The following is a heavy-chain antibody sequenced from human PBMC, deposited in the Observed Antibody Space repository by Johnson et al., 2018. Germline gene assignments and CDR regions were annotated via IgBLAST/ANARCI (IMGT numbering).Heavy chain of an antibody. J-gene: IGHJ1*01. V-gene: IGHV3-33*01. D-gene: IGHD2-15*01. CDR2: IWSDGSKK. Sequence: QVQLVQSGGGVVQPGRSLRLSCAASGFTFSSHGMHWVRQAPGKGLEWVAVIWSDGSKKYYADSVKGRFTVSRDNSKNTLYLQMNSLRAEDAAIYYCARDRGDGSGGGCWGDFQHGGQGTLVTVSS. CDR1: GFTFSSHG. CDR3: ARDRGDGSGGGCWGDFQH.